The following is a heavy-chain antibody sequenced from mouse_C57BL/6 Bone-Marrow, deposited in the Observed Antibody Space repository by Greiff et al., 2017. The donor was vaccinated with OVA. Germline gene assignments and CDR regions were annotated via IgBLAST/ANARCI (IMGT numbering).Heavy chain of an antibody. V-gene: IGHV1-15*01. CDR1: GYTFTDYE. CDR2: IDPETGGT. Sequence: QVQLQQSGAELVRPGASVTLSCKASGYTFTDYEMHWVKQTPVHGLEWIGAIDPETGGTAYNQKFKGKAILTADKSSSTAYMELRSLTSEDSAVYYCTKGLRIYYAMDYWGQGTSVTVSS. D-gene: IGHD2-4*01. J-gene: IGHJ4*01. CDR3: TKGLRIYYAMDY.